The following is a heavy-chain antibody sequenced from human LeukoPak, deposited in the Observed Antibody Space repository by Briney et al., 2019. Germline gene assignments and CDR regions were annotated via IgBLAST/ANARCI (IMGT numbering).Heavy chain of an antibody. Sequence: ASVKVSCKASGGTFSSYAISWVRQAPGQGLEWMGGIIPIFGTANYAQKFQGRVTITTDESTSTAYMELSSLRSEDTAVYCCAGDNYAGANWFDPWGQGTLVTVSS. V-gene: IGHV1-69*05. CDR1: GGTFSSYA. CDR2: IIPIFGTA. J-gene: IGHJ5*02. D-gene: IGHD1-7*01. CDR3: AGDNYAGANWFDP.